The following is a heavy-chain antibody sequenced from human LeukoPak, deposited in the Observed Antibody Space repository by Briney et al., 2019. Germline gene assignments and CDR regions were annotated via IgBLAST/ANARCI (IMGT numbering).Heavy chain of an antibody. CDR2: IYYSGTT. CDR1: GGSISSYY. CDR3: ARIRLGELSLIDY. V-gene: IGHV4-59*01. J-gene: IGHJ4*02. Sequence: SETLSLTCTVSGGSISSYYWNWIRQPPGKGLEWIGFIYYSGTTNYNPSLKSRVTISVDTSKNQFSLKLSSVTAADTAVYYCARIRLGELSLIDYWGQGTLVTVSS. D-gene: IGHD3-16*02.